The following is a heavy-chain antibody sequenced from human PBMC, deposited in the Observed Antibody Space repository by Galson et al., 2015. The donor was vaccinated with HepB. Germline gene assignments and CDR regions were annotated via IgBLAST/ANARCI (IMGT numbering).Heavy chain of an antibody. V-gene: IGHV4-39*07. CDR2: VSYSGST. Sequence: ETLSLTCAVSGGSVSTSTYYWGWIRQPPGKGLEWIGSVSYSGSTYYNPSLKSRVTISVDTSKNQFSLKLSSVTTADTAVYYCARSIAVAGFLVNYWGQGTLVTVSS. J-gene: IGHJ4*02. D-gene: IGHD6-19*01. CDR3: ARSIAVAGFLVNY. CDR1: GGSVSTSTYY.